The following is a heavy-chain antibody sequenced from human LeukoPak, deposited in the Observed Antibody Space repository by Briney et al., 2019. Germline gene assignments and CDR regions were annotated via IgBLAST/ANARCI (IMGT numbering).Heavy chain of an antibody. CDR1: GFTLSTYE. Sequence: LRLSCAASGFTLSTYEMTWVRQHPGKGLEWIGYIYYSGSTYYNPSLKSRVTISVDTSKNQFSLKLSSVTAADTAVYYCASSGSGSTFDYWGQGTPVTVSS. D-gene: IGHD3-10*01. J-gene: IGHJ4*02. CDR2: IYYSGST. V-gene: IGHV4-31*02. CDR3: ASSGSGSTFDY.